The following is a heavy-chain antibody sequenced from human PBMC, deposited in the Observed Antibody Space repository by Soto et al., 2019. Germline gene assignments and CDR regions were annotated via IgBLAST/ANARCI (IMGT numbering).Heavy chain of an antibody. CDR1: GFSFGSYA. Sequence: PGGSLRLSCVASGFSFGSYAMSWVRQAPGKGLEWVSSISGLGGDTYYADSVRGRFTITRDNSKNTLYLHMNTLSAEDTALYYCAKSKSSYLYYFDYWGQGTPVTVSS. CDR3: AKSKSSYLYYFDY. V-gene: IGHV3-23*01. J-gene: IGHJ4*02. CDR2: ISGLGGDT. D-gene: IGHD2-15*01.